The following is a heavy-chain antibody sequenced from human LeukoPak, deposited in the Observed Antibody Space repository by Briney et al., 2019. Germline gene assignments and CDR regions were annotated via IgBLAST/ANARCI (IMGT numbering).Heavy chain of an antibody. D-gene: IGHD5-24*01. CDR3: ARDRDDAFDI. V-gene: IGHV3-53*01. CDR1: GFFLSDYY. J-gene: IGHJ3*02. Sequence: GGSLRLSCAASGFFLSDYYMSWVRQAPGKGLEWVSVIYSGGSTYYADSVKGRFTISRDNSKNTLYLQMNSLRAEDTAVYYCARDRDDAFDIWGQGTMVTVSS. CDR2: IYSGGST.